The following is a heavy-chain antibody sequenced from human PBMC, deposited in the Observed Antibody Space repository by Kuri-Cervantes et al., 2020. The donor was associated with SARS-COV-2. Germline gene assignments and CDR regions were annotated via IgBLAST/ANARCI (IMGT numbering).Heavy chain of an antibody. CDR2: IYSGGST. CDR1: GFTFSSYE. CDR3: AREMKEGAVMGAFDI. D-gene: IGHD1-26*01. V-gene: IGHV3-53*01. Sequence: GESLKISCAASGFTFSSYEMNWVRQAPGKGLEWVSVIYSGGSTYYADSVKGRFTISRDNSKNTLYLQMNSLRAEDTAVYYCAREMKEGAVMGAFDIWGQGTMVTVSS. J-gene: IGHJ3*02.